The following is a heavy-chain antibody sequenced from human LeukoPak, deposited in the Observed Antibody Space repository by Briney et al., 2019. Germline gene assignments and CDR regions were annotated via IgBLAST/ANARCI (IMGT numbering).Heavy chain of an antibody. CDR3: ATREGHYSNYVLNY. CDR1: GYTFTGYY. V-gene: IGHV1-2*06. CDR2: INPNSGGT. D-gene: IGHD4-11*01. Sequence: GASVKVSCKASGYTFTGYYMHWVRQAPGQGLEWMGRINPNSGGTNYAQKFQGRVTMTRDTSISTAYVELSRLRSDDTAVYYCATREGHYSNYVLNYWGQGTLVTVSS. J-gene: IGHJ4*02.